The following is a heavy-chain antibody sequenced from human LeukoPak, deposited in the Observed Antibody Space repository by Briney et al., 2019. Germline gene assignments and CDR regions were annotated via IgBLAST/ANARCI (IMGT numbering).Heavy chain of an antibody. CDR1: GGSISSGDYY. CDR2: IYYSAST. V-gene: IGHV4-31*01. J-gene: IGHJ4*02. D-gene: IGHD2-15*01. CDR3: ARGRVVAETIDY. Sequence: SETLSLTCTVSGGSISSGDYYWSWIRQHPGKGLEWIGYIYYSASTYYNPSLKSQTTISGDTSKNQFSLKLRSVTAADTAVYYCARGRVVAETIDYWGQGTLVTVSS.